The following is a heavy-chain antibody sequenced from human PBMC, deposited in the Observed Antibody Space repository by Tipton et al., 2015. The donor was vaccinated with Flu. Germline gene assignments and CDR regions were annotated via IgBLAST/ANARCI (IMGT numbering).Heavy chain of an antibody. Sequence: TLSLTCTVSGGFVSSYYWNWIRQPPGKGLEWIGTVSRSGSTVYNPSLSSRVSMSIDRSKNQFSLNLKSVTAADMAVYYCARRDYSNYVSDPKSWFDPWGQGTLVAVSS. CDR2: VSRSGST. J-gene: IGHJ5*02. CDR1: GGFVSSYY. V-gene: IGHV4-59*08. CDR3: ARRDYSNYVSDPKSWFDP. D-gene: IGHD4-11*01.